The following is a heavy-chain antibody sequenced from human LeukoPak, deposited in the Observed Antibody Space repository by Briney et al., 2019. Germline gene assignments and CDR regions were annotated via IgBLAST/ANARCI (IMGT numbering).Heavy chain of an antibody. Sequence: GGSVSLFCVAYGFTFSNCWMSWVRQAAGKGREWVAKINQDGSEKLYVHSVKGRFTISRDNAKNSLYLQMNSLRAEDTAVYYCARRLSYFDDWGQGTLVTVSS. J-gene: IGHJ4*02. V-gene: IGHV3-7*01. CDR2: INQDGSEK. CDR1: GFTFSNCW. CDR3: ARRLSYFDD.